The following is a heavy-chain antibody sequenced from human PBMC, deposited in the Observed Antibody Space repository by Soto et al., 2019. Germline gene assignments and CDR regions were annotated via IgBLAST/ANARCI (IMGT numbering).Heavy chain of an antibody. Sequence: GESLKISCKGSGYSFTSYWIGWVRQMPGKGLEWMGIIYPGDSDTRYSPSFQGQVTVSADKSISTAYLQWSSLKASDTAMYYCARYSSSCPYYYGMDVWGQGTTVTVSS. CDR1: GYSFTSYW. D-gene: IGHD6-6*01. CDR2: IYPGDSDT. CDR3: ARYSSSCPYYYGMDV. J-gene: IGHJ6*02. V-gene: IGHV5-51*01.